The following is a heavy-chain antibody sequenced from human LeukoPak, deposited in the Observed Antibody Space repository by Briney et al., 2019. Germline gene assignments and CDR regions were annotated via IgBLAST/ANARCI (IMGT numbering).Heavy chain of an antibody. CDR2: IKQDGSEK. CDR3: ARVGYSYGYLHY. V-gene: IGHV3-7*01. CDR1: GFTVSSNY. Sequence: TGGSLRLSCAASGFTVSSNYMSWVRQAPGKGLEWVANIKQDGSEKYYVDSVKGRFTISRDNAKNSLYLQMNSLRAEDTAVYYCARVGYSYGYLHYWGQGTLVTVSS. J-gene: IGHJ4*02. D-gene: IGHD5-18*01.